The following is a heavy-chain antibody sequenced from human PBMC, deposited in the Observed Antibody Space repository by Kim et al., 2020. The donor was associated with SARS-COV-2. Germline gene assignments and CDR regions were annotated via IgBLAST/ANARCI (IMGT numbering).Heavy chain of an antibody. CDR2: IHYTRSS. V-gene: IGHV4-39*01. J-gene: IGHJ4*02. CDR1: GGSLSSSSFF. CDR3: ATLDIVDY. D-gene: IGHD5-12*01. Sequence: SETLSLTCTVSGGSLSSSSFFWGWVRPPQGKGLEWVVSIHYTRSSYYNPSLKSRITISADTSKNQISLRVSCVTAADTAVYYCATLDIVDYWGQGTLVIVS.